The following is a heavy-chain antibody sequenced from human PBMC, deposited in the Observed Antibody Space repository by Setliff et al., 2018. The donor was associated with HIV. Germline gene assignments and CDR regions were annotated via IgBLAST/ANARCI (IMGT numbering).Heavy chain of an antibody. CDR3: ARSGWTNYVVSPPSAMDV. CDR1: GYILTRSG. J-gene: IGHJ6*02. D-gene: IGHD3-16*01. Sequence: ASVKVSCKASGYILTRSGFNWVRQAPGQGLEWIGWISAYNGNTYSAQKFQGRVTMTTDSSTSTAYMELRSLRSDDTAMYYCARSGWTNYVVSPPSAMDVWGQGTTVTV. V-gene: IGHV1-18*01. CDR2: ISAYNGNT.